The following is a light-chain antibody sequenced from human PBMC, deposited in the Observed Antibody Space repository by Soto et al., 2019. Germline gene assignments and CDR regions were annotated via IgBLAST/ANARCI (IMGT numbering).Light chain of an antibody. CDR2: DVS. J-gene: IGLJ2*01. CDR1: SSDVGGYKY. Sequence: QSALTQPASVSGSPGQSITISCTGTSSDVGGYKYVSWYQQHPGKAPKLMIYDVSNRPSGVSNRFSASKSGNTASLTISGLQAEDEADYYCTSYSSSRILLFGGGTQLIFL. CDR3: TSYSSSRILL. V-gene: IGLV2-14*01.